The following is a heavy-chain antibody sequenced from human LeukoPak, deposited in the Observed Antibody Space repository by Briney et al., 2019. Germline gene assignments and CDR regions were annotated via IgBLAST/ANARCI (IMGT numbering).Heavy chain of an antibody. D-gene: IGHD4-17*01. CDR1: GGSISSTTYS. J-gene: IGHJ6*03. CDR2: IYYSGST. V-gene: IGHV4-39*07. Sequence: SETLSLTCTVFGGSISSTTYSWGWIRQPPGKGLEWIGSIYYSGSTFYNPSLKSRVTMSVDTSRNQFSLRLSSVTAADSAVYYCARRLRTYYYMDVWGNGTTVTVSS. CDR3: ARRLRTYYYMDV.